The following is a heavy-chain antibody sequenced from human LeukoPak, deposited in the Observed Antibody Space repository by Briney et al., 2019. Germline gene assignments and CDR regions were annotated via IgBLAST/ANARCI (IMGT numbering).Heavy chain of an antibody. D-gene: IGHD5-18*01. CDR1: GFLFRSYA. Sequence: GGPLTLLCTASGFLFRSYAMIWPPQARGEGLEWLSDNCFSGGGTYYADSVKGRFAISRDNTKNTLYLQMNSLRAEATTVYYCAKAALNTAMVYYYYYMDVWGKGTTVTVSS. CDR2: NCFSGGGT. V-gene: IGHV3-23*01. CDR3: AKAALNTAMVYYYYYMDV. J-gene: IGHJ6*03.